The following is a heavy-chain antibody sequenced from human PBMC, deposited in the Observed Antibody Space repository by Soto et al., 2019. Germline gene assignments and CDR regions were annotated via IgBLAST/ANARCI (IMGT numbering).Heavy chain of an antibody. J-gene: IGHJ4*02. Sequence: PTETLSLTCAVSGGSISSSNWWSWVRQPPGKGLEWIGEIYHSGSTNYNPSLKSRVTISVDKSKNQFSLKLSSVTAADTAVYYCAIVFGYSSSWYSDYWGQGTLVTVSS. V-gene: IGHV4-4*02. CDR2: IYHSGST. CDR3: AIVFGYSSSWYSDY. CDR1: GGSISSSNW. D-gene: IGHD6-13*01.